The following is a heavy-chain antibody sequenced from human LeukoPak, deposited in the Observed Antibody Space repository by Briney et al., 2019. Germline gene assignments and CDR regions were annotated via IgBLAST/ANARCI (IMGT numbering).Heavy chain of an antibody. D-gene: IGHD2-21*02. CDR3: ARGSGRSLLSFFDY. CDR1: GFTFSSYA. Sequence: GGSLRLSCAASGFTFSSYAMHWVRQAPGKGLEWVAVISYDGSNKYYADSVKGRFTISRDNSKNTLYLQMNSLRAEDTAVYYCARGSGRSLLSFFDYWGQGTLVTVSS. V-gene: IGHV3-30*04. J-gene: IGHJ4*02. CDR2: ISYDGSNK.